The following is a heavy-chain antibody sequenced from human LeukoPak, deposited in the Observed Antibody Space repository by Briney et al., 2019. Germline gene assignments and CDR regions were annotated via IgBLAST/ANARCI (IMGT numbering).Heavy chain of an antibody. CDR3: AKEHDYYDSSGYYRPMPDY. Sequence: PGGSLRLSCAASGVTFSSYGMHWVRQAPGKGLEWVAVISYDGSNKYYADSVKGRFTISRDNSKNTLYLQMNSLRAEDTAVYYCAKEHDYYDSSGYYRPMPDYWGQGTLVTVSS. D-gene: IGHD3-22*01. V-gene: IGHV3-30*18. CDR1: GVTFSSYG. J-gene: IGHJ4*02. CDR2: ISYDGSNK.